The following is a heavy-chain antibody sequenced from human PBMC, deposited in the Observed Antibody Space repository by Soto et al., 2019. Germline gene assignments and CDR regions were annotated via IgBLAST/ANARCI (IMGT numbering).Heavy chain of an antibody. CDR2: IRQDGNEN. CDR3: ARGGLEPFDY. V-gene: IGHV3-7*01. Sequence: PGGSLRLSCAASGFTFSNYWMSWVRQAPGKGLEWVANIRQDGNENYYVDSVKGRFTTSRDNTKNSFYLQMDRLRAEDTAVYYCARGGLEPFDYLGQGALVTVSS. J-gene: IGHJ4*02. CDR1: GFTFSNYW. D-gene: IGHD1-1*01.